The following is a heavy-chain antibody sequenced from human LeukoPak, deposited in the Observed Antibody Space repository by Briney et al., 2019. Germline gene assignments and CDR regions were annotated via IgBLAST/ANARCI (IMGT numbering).Heavy chain of an antibody. J-gene: IGHJ6*03. V-gene: IGHV3-30*04. Sequence: GRSLRLSSAASGLTFSSYAIHWVRQAPGKGLDWVAVISYDGNNKYYADSVKGRFTISRDNSKNTLYLQMNSLRAEDTAVYYCARDRDYDSSGYFYYYYYMDVWGKGTTVTVSS. CDR1: GLTFSSYA. CDR3: ARDRDYDSSGYFYYYYYMDV. CDR2: ISYDGNNK. D-gene: IGHD3-22*01.